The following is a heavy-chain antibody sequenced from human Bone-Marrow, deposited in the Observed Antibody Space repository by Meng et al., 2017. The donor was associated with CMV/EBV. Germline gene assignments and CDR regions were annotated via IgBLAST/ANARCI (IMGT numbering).Heavy chain of an antibody. CDR2: MNPNSGNT. CDR3: ARGRRSITIFGVVIMHGMDV. D-gene: IGHD3-3*01. Sequence: ASVKVSCKTSGYTFTNFGVSWVRQAPGQGLEWMGWMNPNSGNTGYAQKFQGRVTMTRNTSISTAYMELSSLRSEDTAVYYCARGRRSITIFGVVIMHGMDVWGQGTTVTVSS. V-gene: IGHV1-8*02. CDR1: GYTFTNFG. J-gene: IGHJ6*02.